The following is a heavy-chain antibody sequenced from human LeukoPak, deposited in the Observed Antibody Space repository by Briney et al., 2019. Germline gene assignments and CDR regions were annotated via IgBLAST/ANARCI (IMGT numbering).Heavy chain of an antibody. J-gene: IGHJ4*02. Sequence: GESLKISCKASGYSFTTYWIGWVRQMPGKGLEWMGIIYPGDSDTRYSPSFQGQVTISADKSITPAYLQWSSLKASDTAMYYCARGGLVGSTKNYFDYWGQGTLVTVSS. CDR1: GYSFTTYW. D-gene: IGHD1-26*01. CDR3: ARGGLVGSTKNYFDY. CDR2: IYPGDSDT. V-gene: IGHV5-51*01.